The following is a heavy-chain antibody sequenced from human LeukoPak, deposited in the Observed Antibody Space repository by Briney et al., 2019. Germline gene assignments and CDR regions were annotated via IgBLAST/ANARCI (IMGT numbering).Heavy chain of an antibody. CDR3: ARGDYYDGGGRSWLDV. V-gene: IGHV4-59*12. CDR2: IYYSGST. Sequence: SETLSDSRTVSGGSISSYYRSWIRQPPGKGLEWIGYIYYSGSTNYSPSLKSRLTISVDTSKNQFSLRLTSVTAADTAIYFCARGDYYDGGGRSWLDVWGQGTLVTVSS. J-gene: IGHJ4*02. D-gene: IGHD3-16*01. CDR1: GGSISSYY.